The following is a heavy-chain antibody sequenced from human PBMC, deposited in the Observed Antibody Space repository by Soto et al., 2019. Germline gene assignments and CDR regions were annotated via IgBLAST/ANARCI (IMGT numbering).Heavy chain of an antibody. D-gene: IGHD2-15*01. V-gene: IGHV3-23*01. CDR3: AKRGVAVAATPWFDP. Sequence: EVQLLESGGGLVQPGGSLRLSCAASGFTFNTYAMSWVRQAPGKGLEWVSDISGSGDSTYYADSVTGRFTISRDNSRNTLYLQMNRLRAEDTAVYYCAKRGVAVAATPWFDPWGQGTLVTVSS. CDR2: ISGSGDST. J-gene: IGHJ5*02. CDR1: GFTFNTYA.